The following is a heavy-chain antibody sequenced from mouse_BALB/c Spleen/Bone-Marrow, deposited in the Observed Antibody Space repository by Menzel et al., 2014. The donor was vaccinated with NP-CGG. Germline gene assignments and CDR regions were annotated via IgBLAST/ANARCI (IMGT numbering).Heavy chain of an antibody. CDR3: ARGGNCRFDY. CDR2: IYPGDGDT. J-gene: IGHJ2*01. CDR1: GYAFGSSW. V-gene: IGHV1-82*01. Sequence: VQLQQSGPELVKPGASVKISCKASGYAFGSSWMNWVKQRPGQGLVWIGRIYPGDGDTNYNGKFKGKATLTADKSSSTAYMQLRALPSVVSAVYFCARGGNCRFDYWGQGTPLT. D-gene: IGHD2-1*01.